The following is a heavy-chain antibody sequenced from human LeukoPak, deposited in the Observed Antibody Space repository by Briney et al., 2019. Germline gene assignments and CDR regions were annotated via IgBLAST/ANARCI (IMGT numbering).Heavy chain of an antibody. D-gene: IGHD3-16*02. CDR1: GGSISSYY. Sequence: SETLSLTCTVSGGSISSYYWSWIRQPPGKGLEWIGYIYYSGSTNYNPSLKSRVTISVDTSKNQFSLKLSSVTAADTAVYYCARRDDYVWGSYRYTDGGFFDYWGQGTLVTVSS. J-gene: IGHJ4*02. V-gene: IGHV4-59*08. CDR3: ARRDDYVWGSYRYTDGGFFDY. CDR2: IYYSGST.